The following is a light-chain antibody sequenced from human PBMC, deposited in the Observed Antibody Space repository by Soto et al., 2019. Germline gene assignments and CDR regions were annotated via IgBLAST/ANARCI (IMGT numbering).Light chain of an antibody. CDR3: QQYNEWPLT. J-gene: IGKJ4*01. Sequence: EIVMTQSPATLSVSPGERATLSCRASQSVSNNVAWYQQKPGQAPRLLIYHAATRATGIPARFSRSGSGTEVNLTISSLQSEDFAVYYCQQYNEWPLTFGGGTKVEIK. CDR2: HAA. V-gene: IGKV3-15*01. CDR1: QSVSNN.